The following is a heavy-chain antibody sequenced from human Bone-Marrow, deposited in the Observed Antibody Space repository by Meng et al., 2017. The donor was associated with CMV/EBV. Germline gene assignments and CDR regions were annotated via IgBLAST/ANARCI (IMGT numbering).Heavy chain of an antibody. Sequence: GGSLRLSCAASGFTFSSYWMHWVRQAPGKGLVWVSRINSDGSSTSYADSVKGRFTISRDNAKNTLYLQMNSLRAEDTAVYYCVRGCSTSCYYGMDVWGQGTTVTVSS. CDR1: GFTFSSYW. CDR3: VRGCSTSCYYGMDV. V-gene: IGHV3-74*01. D-gene: IGHD2-2*01. CDR2: INSDGSST. J-gene: IGHJ6*02.